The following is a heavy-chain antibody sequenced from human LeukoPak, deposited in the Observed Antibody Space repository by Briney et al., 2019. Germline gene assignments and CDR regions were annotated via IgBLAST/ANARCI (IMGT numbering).Heavy chain of an antibody. CDR1: GFTFGDYA. Sequence: GGSLRLSCTGSGFTFGDYAMSWVRQAPGKRLEWVGFIRGKAYRGTTEYAASVKGRFTISRDDSASIAYLQMNSLKTEDTAVYYCARGPIQLWIHNAMDVWGQGTTVTVSS. V-gene: IGHV3-49*04. CDR3: ARGPIQLWIHNAMDV. CDR2: IRGKAYRGTT. D-gene: IGHD1-1*01. J-gene: IGHJ6*02.